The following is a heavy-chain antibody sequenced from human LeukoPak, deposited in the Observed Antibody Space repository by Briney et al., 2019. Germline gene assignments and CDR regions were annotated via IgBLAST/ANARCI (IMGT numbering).Heavy chain of an antibody. J-gene: IGHJ4*02. CDR2: INLNSGGT. Sequence: ASVKVSCKASGYTFTGYYMHWVRQAPGQGLEWMGWINLNSGGTNYAQKFQGRVTMTRDTSISTAYMELSRLRSDDTAVYYCARSELVRGNGLGYNYWGQGTLVTVSS. CDR1: GYTFTGYY. D-gene: IGHD3-16*01. V-gene: IGHV1-2*02. CDR3: ARSELVRGNGLGYNY.